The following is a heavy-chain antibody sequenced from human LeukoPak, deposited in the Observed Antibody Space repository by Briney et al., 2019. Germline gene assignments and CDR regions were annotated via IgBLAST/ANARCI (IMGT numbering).Heavy chain of an antibody. V-gene: IGHV1-18*01. CDR1: GYTFTSYG. Sequence: GGSVKVSCKASGYTFTSYGISGVRQAPGQGLEWMGWISAYNGNTNYAQKLQGRVTMTTDTSTSTAYMELRSLRSDDTAVYYCARDLAVAGTADYWGQGTLVTVSS. D-gene: IGHD6-19*01. J-gene: IGHJ4*02. CDR3: ARDLAVAGTADY. CDR2: ISAYNGNT.